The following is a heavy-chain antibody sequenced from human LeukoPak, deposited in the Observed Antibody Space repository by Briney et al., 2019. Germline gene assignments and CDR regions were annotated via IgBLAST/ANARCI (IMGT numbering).Heavy chain of an antibody. CDR3: ARGAIPAAVTGGADFDY. CDR2: IYPGDSDT. J-gene: IGHJ4*02. V-gene: IGHV5-51*01. CDR1: GYRFTSYW. Sequence: GGSLKISCKGSGYRFTSYWIGWVRQMPGKGLEWMGIIYPGDSDTRYSPSFRGQVTISADKSTSTAYLQWRSLWASDTAMYYCARGAIPAAVTGGADFDYWGQGTLVTVSS. D-gene: IGHD6-13*01.